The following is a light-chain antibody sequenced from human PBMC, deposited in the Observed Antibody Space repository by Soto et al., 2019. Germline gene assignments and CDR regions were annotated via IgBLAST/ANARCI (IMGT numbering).Light chain of an antibody. CDR2: GAS. CDR1: QSVGSN. J-gene: IGKJ1*01. V-gene: IGKV3-15*01. CDR3: QQYNNWPRT. Sequence: EMVMTQSPATLSVSPGERATLSCRASQSVGSNLDWYQQKPGQAPRLLIYGASTRATGIPARFSGSGSGTEFTLTVSSLHSEDFALYFCQQYNNWPRTFGQGTKVEIK.